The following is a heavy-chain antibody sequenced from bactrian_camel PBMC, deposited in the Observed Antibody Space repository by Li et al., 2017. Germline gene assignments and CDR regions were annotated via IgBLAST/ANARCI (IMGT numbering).Heavy chain of an antibody. D-gene: IGHD6*01. CDR2: IAGDGRT. J-gene: IGHJ4*01. CDR3: AEGRGSRGEHCYSLNY. V-gene: IGHV3S53*01. Sequence: VQLVESGGDSVQAGESLRLSCVASGYTLPMNMGWFRRLPGQEREGVAAIAGDGRTDYADSVKGRFTISRDGAKNIIELQMHSLKPEDTATYYCAEGRGSRGEHCYSLNYWGQGTQVTVS. CDR1: GYTLPMN.